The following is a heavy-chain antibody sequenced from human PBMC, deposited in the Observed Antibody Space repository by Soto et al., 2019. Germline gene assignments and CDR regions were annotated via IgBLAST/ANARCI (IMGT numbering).Heavy chain of an antibody. Sequence: PGGSLRLSCAASGFAFSNAWMSWVRQAPGKGLEWVGRIKSKTDGGTTDYAAPVKGRFTISRDDSKKTLYLQMNSLKTEDTAVYYCTKEELDIQMGSDLFDPWAQGILVTVSS. CDR1: GFAFSNAW. V-gene: IGHV3-15*01. CDR2: IKSKTDGGTT. CDR3: TKEELDIQMGSDLFDP. J-gene: IGHJ5*02. D-gene: IGHD3-9*01.